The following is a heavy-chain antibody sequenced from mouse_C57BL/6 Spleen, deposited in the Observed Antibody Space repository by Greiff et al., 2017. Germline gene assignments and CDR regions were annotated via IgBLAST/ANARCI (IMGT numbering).Heavy chain of an antibody. CDR3: ARERDVRYFDY. J-gene: IGHJ2*01. CDR1: GFTFSDYY. D-gene: IGHD3-3*01. Sequence: EVHLVESEGGLVQPGSSMKLSCTASGFTFSDYYMAWVRQVPEKGLEWVANINYDGSSTYYLDSLKSRFIISRDNAKNILYLQMSSLKSEDTATYYCARERDVRYFDYWGQGTTLTVSS. V-gene: IGHV5-16*01. CDR2: INYDGSST.